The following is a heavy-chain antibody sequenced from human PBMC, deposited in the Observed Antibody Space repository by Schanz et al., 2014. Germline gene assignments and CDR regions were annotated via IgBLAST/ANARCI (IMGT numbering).Heavy chain of an antibody. CDR1: GYSFSDYF. V-gene: IGHV1-2*02. Sequence: QVQLVQSGAEVKKPGASVKVSCKTSGYSFSDYFIHWVRQAPGQGLEWMGWLNPDSGETLYAQRFQGRVTMTRDTSSSTVYMQLSSLTSDDTAIYYCARVTTGYDSWGQGTLVTVSS. CDR2: LNPDSGET. J-gene: IGHJ4*02. CDR3: ARVTTGYDS. D-gene: IGHD5-12*01.